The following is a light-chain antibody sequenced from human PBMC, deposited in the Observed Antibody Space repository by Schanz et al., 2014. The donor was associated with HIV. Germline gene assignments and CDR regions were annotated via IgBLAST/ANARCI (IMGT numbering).Light chain of an antibody. Sequence: EIVVTQSPATLSVSPGEGATLSCRARQDISSDLAWDHQKPGQAPRLLIYDASNRATGIPARFSGSGSGTEFTLTISSLQSEDCAIYYCQQHGGSPRFTFGPGTKVEIK. J-gene: IGKJ3*01. CDR3: QQHGGSPRFT. V-gene: IGKV3D-15*01. CDR2: DAS. CDR1: QDISSD.